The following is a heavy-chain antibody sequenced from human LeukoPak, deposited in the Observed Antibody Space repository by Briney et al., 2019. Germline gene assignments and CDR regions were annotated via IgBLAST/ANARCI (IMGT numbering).Heavy chain of an antibody. CDR1: GFTFSTYT. Sequence: GGSLRLSCAASGFTFSTYTMNWVRQAPGRALEWVSSITSSGTYIFYADSVKGRFTISRDNAKNSLYLQMNSLGPEDTAVYYCARDPYSGNYGNYYYYYMDVWGKGTTVTISS. D-gene: IGHD1-26*01. J-gene: IGHJ6*03. CDR3: ARDPYSGNYGNYYYYYMDV. CDR2: ITSSGTYI. V-gene: IGHV3-21*01.